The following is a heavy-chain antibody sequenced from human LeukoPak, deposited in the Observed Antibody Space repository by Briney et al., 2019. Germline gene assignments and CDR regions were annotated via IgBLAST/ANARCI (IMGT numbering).Heavy chain of an antibody. CDR3: AREFPGYFYMDI. Sequence: SVQVSCKASGYTFTGHYMHWVRQAPGHALEWMGWINPKRGASKYVLQLEGRVTMTRDTTISTAYIELGRLRSDGPGECFGAREFPGYFYMDIWGKGTTVTVSS. V-gene: IGHV1-2*02. CDR1: GYTFTGHY. CDR2: INPKRGAS. J-gene: IGHJ6*03. D-gene: IGHD6-13*01.